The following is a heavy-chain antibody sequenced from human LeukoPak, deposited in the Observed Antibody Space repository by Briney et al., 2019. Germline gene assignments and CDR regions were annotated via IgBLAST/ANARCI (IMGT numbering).Heavy chain of an antibody. Sequence: GGSLRLSCAASGFTFSSYSMNWVRQAPGKGLEWVSSISSSSSYIYYADSVKGRFTISRDNAKSSLYLQMNSLRAEDTAVYYCARGATVTTLIINWFDPWGQGTLVTVSS. J-gene: IGHJ5*02. CDR2: ISSSSSYI. V-gene: IGHV3-21*01. CDR1: GFTFSSYS. D-gene: IGHD4-17*01. CDR3: ARGATVTTLIINWFDP.